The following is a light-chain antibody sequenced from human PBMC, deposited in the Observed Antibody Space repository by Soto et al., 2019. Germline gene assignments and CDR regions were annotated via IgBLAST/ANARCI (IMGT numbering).Light chain of an antibody. V-gene: IGLV1-44*01. J-gene: IGLJ1*01. CDR1: SSNIGSNT. CDR2: SNI. Sequence: QSVLTQSPSASGTPGQGVTISCSGSSSNIGSNTVDWYQQFPGTAPKLLIYSNIKRPSGVPDRFSGSKSVTSASLAIRGLQSEDEADYYCAAWDDSLSGRGVFGTGTKVTVL. CDR3: AAWDDSLSGRGV.